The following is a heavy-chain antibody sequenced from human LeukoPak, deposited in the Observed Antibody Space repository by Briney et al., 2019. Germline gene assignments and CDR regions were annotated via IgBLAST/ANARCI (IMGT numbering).Heavy chain of an antibody. CDR3: ARAGGVKTAALDLDY. V-gene: IGHV4-39*07. CDR1: GGSISSSDSY. CDR2: MYYSGST. Sequence: PSETLSLTCTVSGGSISSSDSYWGWIRQPPGKGLEWIVSMYYSGSTYYNPSLKSRVTISRDTSKNQFSLKLTSVTTADTAVYYCARAGGVKTAALDLDYWGQGTLVTVSS. J-gene: IGHJ4*02. D-gene: IGHD6-25*01.